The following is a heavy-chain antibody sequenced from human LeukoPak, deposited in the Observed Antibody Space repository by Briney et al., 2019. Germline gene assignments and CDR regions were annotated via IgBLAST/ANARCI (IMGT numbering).Heavy chain of an antibody. Sequence: GGSLRLSCAASGFTFSDYYMSWIRQAPGKGLEWVSYISSSGSTIYYADSVKGRFTISRDNAKNPLYLQMNSLRAEDTAVYYCAGDRIVVVPAAIGGMDVWGQGTTVTVSS. D-gene: IGHD2-2*01. CDR1: GFTFSDYY. CDR3: AGDRIVVVPAAIGGMDV. CDR2: ISSSGSTI. V-gene: IGHV3-11*01. J-gene: IGHJ6*02.